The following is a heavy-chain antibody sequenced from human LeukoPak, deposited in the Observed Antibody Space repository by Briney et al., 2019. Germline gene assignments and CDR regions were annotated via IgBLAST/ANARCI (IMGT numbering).Heavy chain of an antibody. CDR1: GGSFSGYY. J-gene: IGHJ5*02. CDR3: ARMSITIFGVALGWFDP. Sequence: SETLSLTCAVYGGSFSGYYWSWIRQPPGKGLEWIGEINHSGSTNYNPSLKSRVTISVDTSKNQFSLKLSSVTAADTAVHYCARMSITIFGVALGWFDPWGQGTLVTVSS. D-gene: IGHD3-3*01. CDR2: INHSGST. V-gene: IGHV4-34*01.